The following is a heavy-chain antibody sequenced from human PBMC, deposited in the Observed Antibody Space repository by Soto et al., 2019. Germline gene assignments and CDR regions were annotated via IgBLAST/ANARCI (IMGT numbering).Heavy chain of an antibody. D-gene: IGHD3-16*01. V-gene: IGHV1-3*01. CDR2: INAGNGNT. CDR1: GYTFTSYA. Sequence: QVQLVQSGAEVKKPGASVKVSCKASGYTFTSYAMHWVRQAPGQRLEWMGWINAGNGNTKYSQKFQGRVTITRDTAASTAYMELSSLRSEDTAVYYCARGYGGPIGWFDPWGQGTLVTVSS. J-gene: IGHJ5*02. CDR3: ARGYGGPIGWFDP.